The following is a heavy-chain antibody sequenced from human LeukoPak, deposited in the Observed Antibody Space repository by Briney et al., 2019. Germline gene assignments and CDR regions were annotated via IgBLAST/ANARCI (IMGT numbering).Heavy chain of an antibody. V-gene: IGHV1-3*01. Sequence: GASVKVSCKPSGFTFITYTMHWVRQAPGQRLEWMGWINAANGNTQYSQKFQGRVTITRDTSASTAYMELSSLRSEDTAVYYCARGYCGGDCSSVGAFDIWGQGTMVTVSS. CDR1: GFTFITYT. CDR3: ARGYCGGDCSSVGAFDI. J-gene: IGHJ3*02. D-gene: IGHD2-21*02. CDR2: INAANGNT.